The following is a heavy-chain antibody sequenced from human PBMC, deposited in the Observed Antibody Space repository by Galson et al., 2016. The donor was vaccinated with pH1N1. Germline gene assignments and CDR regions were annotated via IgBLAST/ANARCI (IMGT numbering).Heavy chain of an antibody. D-gene: IGHD1-26*01. CDR1: GYTFTGHF. V-gene: IGHV1-2*06. J-gene: IGHJ3*02. Sequence: SVKVSCKASGYTFTGHFIHWVRQAPGQGLEWMGRINPHTGSTYSTQKFQGRVTMTRDTSISTAYMELTRVRSDDTAVYYCATRYSGSWFTAFYIWGQGTMVSVSS. CDR3: ATRYSGSWFTAFYI. CDR2: INPHTGST.